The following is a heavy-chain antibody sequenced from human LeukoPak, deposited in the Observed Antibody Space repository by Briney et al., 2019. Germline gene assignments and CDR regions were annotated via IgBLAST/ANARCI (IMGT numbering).Heavy chain of an antibody. J-gene: IGHJ1*01. D-gene: IGHD3-22*01. CDR2: IYYSGST. V-gene: IGHV4-39*01. CDR1: GNSIRSSSYY. CDR3: ASRYYYDTRGYFLH. Sequence: SETLSLTCTVSGNSIRSSSYYWGWIRQSQEKGLEWIGSIYYSGSTYYSASFKSRVTISVDTSQNQFSLKLRSVTAADRAVYYCASRYYYDTRGYFLHWGQGTLVTVSS.